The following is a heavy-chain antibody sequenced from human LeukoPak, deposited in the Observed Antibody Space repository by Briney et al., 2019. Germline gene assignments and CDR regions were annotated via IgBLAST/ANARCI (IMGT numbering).Heavy chain of an antibody. V-gene: IGHV1-18*01. CDR2: ISAYNGNT. CDR3: ARRRSEEFDFDC. CDR1: GYTFTSYS. D-gene: IGHD6-19*01. Sequence: ASVKVSCKASGYTFTSYSISWVRQPPGQGLEWMGWISAYNGNTIYAQKVKGRVTMTTDTSTSTAYMELRSLRSDDKAVYYCARRRSEEFDFDCWGQGTLVTVSS. J-gene: IGHJ4*02.